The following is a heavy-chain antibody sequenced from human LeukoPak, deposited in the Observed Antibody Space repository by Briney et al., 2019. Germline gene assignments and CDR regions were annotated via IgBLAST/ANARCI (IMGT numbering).Heavy chain of an antibody. V-gene: IGHV3-23*01. D-gene: IGHD3-10*01. CDR1: GFTFSSYG. Sequence: PGGSLRLSCAASGFTFSSYGMHWVRQAPGKGLEWVSAISGSGGSTYYADSVKGRFTISRDNSKNTLYLQMNSLRAEDTAVYYCAKFDGSGSYYAHLFDYWGQGTLVTVSS. CDR2: ISGSGGST. J-gene: IGHJ4*02. CDR3: AKFDGSGSYYAHLFDY.